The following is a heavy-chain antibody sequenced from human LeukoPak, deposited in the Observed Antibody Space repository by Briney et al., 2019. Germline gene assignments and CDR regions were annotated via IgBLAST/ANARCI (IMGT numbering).Heavy chain of an antibody. CDR3: ARASRVGATTFKEDPVDY. V-gene: IGHV3-21*01. Sequence: GGSLRLSCAASGFTFSSYSMNWVRQAPGKGLEWVSSISSSSSYIYYADSVKGRFTISRDNAKNSLYLQMNSLRAEDTAVYYCARASRVGATTFKEDPVDYWGQGTLVTVSS. D-gene: IGHD1-26*01. CDR2: ISSSSSYI. J-gene: IGHJ4*02. CDR1: GFTFSSYS.